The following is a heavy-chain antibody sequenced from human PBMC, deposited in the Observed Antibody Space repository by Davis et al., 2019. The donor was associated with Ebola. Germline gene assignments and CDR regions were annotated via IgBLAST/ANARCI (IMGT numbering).Heavy chain of an antibody. Sequence: SLKISCAASGFTFSSYAMHWVRQAPGKGLEWVAVISYDGSNKYYADSVKGRFTISRDNSKNTLYLQMNSLRAEDTAVYYCARDPGAAAINWFDPWGQGTLVTVSS. CDR1: GFTFSSYA. D-gene: IGHD6-13*01. CDR3: ARDPGAAAINWFDP. CDR2: ISYDGSNK. V-gene: IGHV3-30-3*01. J-gene: IGHJ5*02.